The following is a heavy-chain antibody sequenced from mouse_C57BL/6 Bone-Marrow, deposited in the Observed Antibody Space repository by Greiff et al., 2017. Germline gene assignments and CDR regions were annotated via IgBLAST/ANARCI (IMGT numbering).Heavy chain of an antibody. Sequence: VKLQESGAELARPGASVKLSCKASGYTFTRYGISWVKQRTGQGLEWIGEIYPRSGNTYYNEKFKGKATLTADKSASTAYMELSRLTSEDSAVYFCARRIPNYYGSSYWYFDVWGTGTTVTVSA. J-gene: IGHJ1*03. CDR2: IYPRSGNT. D-gene: IGHD1-1*01. CDR3: ARRIPNYYGSSYWYFDV. CDR1: GYTFTRYG. V-gene: IGHV1-81*01.